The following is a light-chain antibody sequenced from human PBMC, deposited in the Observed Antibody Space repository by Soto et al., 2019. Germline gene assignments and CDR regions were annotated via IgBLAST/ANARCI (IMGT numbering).Light chain of an antibody. CDR3: QQLSTYPIT. J-gene: IGKJ1*01. CDR2: DAS. V-gene: IGKV1-5*01. CDR1: QSISSW. Sequence: IQMTQSPSTLSASVGDRVSITGRASQSISSWLAWYQQKPGKALKLLIYDASSLQSGVPSRFSGSGSGTEFTLTISSLQPEDFATYYCQQLSTYPITFGQGTKVDIK.